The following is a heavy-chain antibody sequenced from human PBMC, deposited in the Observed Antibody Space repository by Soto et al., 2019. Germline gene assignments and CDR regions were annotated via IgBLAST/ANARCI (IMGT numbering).Heavy chain of an antibody. Sequence: ASVKVSCKASGYTFTNYGFTWVRQAPGQGLEWMGWISAYNGNANYGQNFQGRVTMTTDTATSTAHMELRSPRYDDTAIYYCARGSRFDWFDPWGQGTLVTVS. D-gene: IGHD3-3*01. J-gene: IGHJ5*02. CDR3: ARGSRFDWFDP. CDR1: GYTFTNYG. CDR2: ISAYNGNA. V-gene: IGHV1-18*04.